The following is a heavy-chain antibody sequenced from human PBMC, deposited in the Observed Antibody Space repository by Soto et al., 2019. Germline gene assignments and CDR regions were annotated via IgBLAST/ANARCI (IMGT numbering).Heavy chain of an antibody. CDR3: ARCSGGTCYASYAFDI. D-gene: IGHD2-15*01. Sequence: QVQLVQSGIEVKNPGASVKVSCKASGYAFTSLGISWVRQAPGQGLECMGWTVANNGYTKYAQNLQGRVTLITDTSTSTAYMELRSLMYDDTAVYYCARCSGGTCYASYAFDIWGQGTMVTVSS. CDR2: TVANNGYT. V-gene: IGHV1-18*01. J-gene: IGHJ3*02. CDR1: GYAFTSLG.